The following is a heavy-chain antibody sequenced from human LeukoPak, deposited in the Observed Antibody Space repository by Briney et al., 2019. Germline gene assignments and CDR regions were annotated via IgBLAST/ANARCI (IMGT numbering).Heavy chain of an antibody. CDR2: ISSGSSYI. J-gene: IGHJ4*02. CDR3: ARVGIRDDILTGYYGDDY. CDR1: GFTFSSYS. D-gene: IGHD3-9*01. V-gene: IGHV3-21*01. Sequence: GGSLRLSCAASGFTFSSYSMNWVRQAPGKGLEWVSSISSGSSYIYYADSVKGRFTISRDNAKNSLYLQMNSLRAEDTAVYYCARVGIRDDILTGYYGDDYWGQGTLVTVSS.